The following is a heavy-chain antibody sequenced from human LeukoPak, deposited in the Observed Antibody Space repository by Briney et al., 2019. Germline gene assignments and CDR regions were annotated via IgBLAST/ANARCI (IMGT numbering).Heavy chain of an antibody. J-gene: IGHJ3*02. V-gene: IGHV1-69*05. D-gene: IGHD1-26*01. Sequence: GASVKVSCKPSGGTFSSYAISWVRQAPGQGLEWMGGIIPILGTANYAQKFQGRVTVTTDESTSTAYMELSSLRSEETAVYYCASQWGPVIYSGSPGAFDIWGQGTMVTVSS. CDR2: IIPILGTA. CDR3: ASQWGPVIYSGSPGAFDI. CDR1: GGTFSSYA.